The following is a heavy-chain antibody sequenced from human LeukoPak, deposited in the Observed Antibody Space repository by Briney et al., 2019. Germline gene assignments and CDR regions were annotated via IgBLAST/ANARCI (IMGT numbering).Heavy chain of an antibody. CDR1: GGSFSGYY. CDR3: ARGPGYYGY. Sequence: PSETLSLTCAVYGGSFSGYYWSWIRQPPGKGLEWIGEINHSGSTNYNPSLKSRVTISVDTSKNQFSLKLSSVTAADTAVYYCARGPGYYGYWGQGTLVTVSS. J-gene: IGHJ4*02. CDR2: INHSGST. D-gene: IGHD3-3*01. V-gene: IGHV4-34*01.